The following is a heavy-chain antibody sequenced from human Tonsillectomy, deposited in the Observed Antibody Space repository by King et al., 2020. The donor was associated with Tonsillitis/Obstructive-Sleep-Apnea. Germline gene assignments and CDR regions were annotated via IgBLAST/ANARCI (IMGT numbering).Heavy chain of an antibody. CDR1: GFTFSSYG. V-gene: IGHV3-30*18. CDR2: ISYDGSNK. CDR3: AKDFGPGDYYYYGRDV. D-gene: IGHD7-27*01. Sequence: VQLVESGGGVVQPGRSLRLSCAASGFTFSSYGMHWVRQAPGKGLEWVAVISYDGSNKYYADSVKGRFTISRDNSKNTLYLQMNSLRAEDTAVYYCAKDFGPGDYYYYGRDVCGHGPPLTVSS. J-gene: IGHJ6*02.